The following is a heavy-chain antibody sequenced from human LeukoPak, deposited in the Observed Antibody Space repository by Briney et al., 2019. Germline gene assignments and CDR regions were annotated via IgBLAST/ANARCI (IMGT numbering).Heavy chain of an antibody. D-gene: IGHD3-22*01. CDR2: INHSGST. J-gene: IGHJ5*02. V-gene: IGHV4-34*01. Sequence: SETLSLTCAVYGGSFSGYYWSWLRQPPGKGLEWIGEINHSGSTNYNPSLKSRVTISVDTSKNQFSLKLSSVTAADTAVYYCARGGHYDSSGYNWFDPWGQGTLVTVSS. CDR3: ARGGHYDSSGYNWFDP. CDR1: GGSFSGYY.